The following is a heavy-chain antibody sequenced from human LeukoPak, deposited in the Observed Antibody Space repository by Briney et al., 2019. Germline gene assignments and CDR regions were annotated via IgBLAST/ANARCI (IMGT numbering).Heavy chain of an antibody. J-gene: IGHJ4*02. CDR3: ARRPIAAADDY. Sequence: PSETLSLTCTVSGGSISSSSYYWGWIRQPPGKGLEWIGSIYYSGSTYYNPSLKSRVTISVDTSKNQFSLKLSSVTAADTAVYYCARRPIAAADDYWGQGTLATVSS. D-gene: IGHD6-13*01. CDR1: GGSISSSSYY. V-gene: IGHV4-39*01. CDR2: IYYSGST.